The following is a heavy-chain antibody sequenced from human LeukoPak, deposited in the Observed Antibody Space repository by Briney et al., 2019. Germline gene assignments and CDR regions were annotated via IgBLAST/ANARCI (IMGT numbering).Heavy chain of an antibody. CDR1: GFTFTNYN. J-gene: IGHJ6*02. V-gene: IGHV3-21*01. CDR3: ARGDYYLSVGGHRRGMDV. CDR2: ISSSSSHI. D-gene: IGHD3-10*01. Sequence: GSLRLSCAASGFTFTNYNMHWVRQAPGTGLEWVSYISSSSSHIYYADSVKGRFTISRDNANNSLSLQMNSLRAEDTAVYYCARGDYYLSVGGHRRGMDVWGQGTTVTVSS.